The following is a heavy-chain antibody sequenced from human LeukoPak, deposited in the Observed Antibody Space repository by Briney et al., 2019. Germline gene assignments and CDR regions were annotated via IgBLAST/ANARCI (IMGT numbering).Heavy chain of an antibody. V-gene: IGHV1-2*02. CDR2: INPYSGGT. CDR3: ARDLAFGEMVTNRGAFDI. J-gene: IGHJ3*02. CDR1: GYTFTDYY. Sequence: PRASVKVSCKASGYTFTDYYTHWVRQAPGQGLEWMGWINPYSGGTNYAQKFQGRVTVTRDTSISTAYLDMSRLRSDDTAVYFCARDLAFGEMVTNRGAFDIWGQGTVVTVSS. D-gene: IGHD5-24*01.